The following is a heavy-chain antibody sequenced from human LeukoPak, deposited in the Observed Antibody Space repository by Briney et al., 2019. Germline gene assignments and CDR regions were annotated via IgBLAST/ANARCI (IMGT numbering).Heavy chain of an antibody. Sequence: GGTLRLSCAASGFTFSIHGMNWVRQAPGKGLEWVSGIGASGSHTYFADSVKGRFSISRDNSKNTVYLQMNSLRGEDTAVYYCARDLAAANDAFDIWGHGTMVTVSS. CDR3: ARDLAAANDAFDI. CDR1: GFTFSIHG. CDR2: IGASGSHT. J-gene: IGHJ3*02. D-gene: IGHD6-25*01. V-gene: IGHV3-23*01.